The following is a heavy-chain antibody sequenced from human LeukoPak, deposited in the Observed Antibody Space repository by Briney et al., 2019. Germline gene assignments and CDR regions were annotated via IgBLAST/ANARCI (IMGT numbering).Heavy chain of an antibody. CDR1: GYTFTSYD. Sequence: ASVKVSCKASGYTFTSYDINWVRQATGQGLEWMGWMNPNSGNTGYAQKFQGRVTMTRNTSISTAYMELSSLRSEDTAVYYCARLNNGYYDSSGEYYFDYWGQGTLVTVSS. CDR3: ARLNNGYYDSSGEYYFDY. D-gene: IGHD3-22*01. CDR2: MNPNSGNT. V-gene: IGHV1-8*01. J-gene: IGHJ4*02.